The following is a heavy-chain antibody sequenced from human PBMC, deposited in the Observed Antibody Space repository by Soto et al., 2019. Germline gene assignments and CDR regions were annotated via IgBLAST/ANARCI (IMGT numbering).Heavy chain of an antibody. Sequence: EVQLLESGGGLVQPGGSLRLSCAASGFTFSSYAMNWVRQAPGKGLEWGSAISGSGGSTYYADSVKGRFTISRDSSKNTLYLQMNSLRAEDTAVYYCAKGNSWSPALVLDIWGQGTMVTVSS. CDR1: GFTFSSYA. J-gene: IGHJ3*02. D-gene: IGHD1-7*01. CDR2: ISGSGGST. CDR3: AKGNSWSPALVLDI. V-gene: IGHV3-23*01.